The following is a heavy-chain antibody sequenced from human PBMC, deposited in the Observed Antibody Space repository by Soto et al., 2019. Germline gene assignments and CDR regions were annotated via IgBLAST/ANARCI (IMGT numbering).Heavy chain of an antibody. V-gene: IGHV3-23*01. D-gene: IGHD3-10*01. CDR1: GFTLSNYP. J-gene: IGHJ4*01. Sequence: GGSLGVSCAASGFTLSNYPMSWVRQAPGKGLEWVSGISGSGETPYYADSVKGRFTISRDNYKNMLYLQMNSLRAEDTAVYYCAKDRRITMVRGVLRDFDSRGQGNLVTVSP. CDR3: AKDRRITMVRGVLRDFDS. CDR2: ISGSGETP.